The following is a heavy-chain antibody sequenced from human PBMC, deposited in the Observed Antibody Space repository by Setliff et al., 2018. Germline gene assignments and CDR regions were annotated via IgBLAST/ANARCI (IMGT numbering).Heavy chain of an antibody. Sequence: GASVKVSCKASGYTFTSYYMHWVRQAPGQGLEWMGIINPSGGSTSYAQKFQGRVTITADESTSTAYMELSSLGSEDTAVYYCAGGQPLVRKYYYYMDVWGKGTTVTVSS. CDR3: AGGQPLVRKYYYYMDV. CDR2: INPSGGST. J-gene: IGHJ6*03. D-gene: IGHD3-10*01. CDR1: GYTFTSYY. V-gene: IGHV1-46*01.